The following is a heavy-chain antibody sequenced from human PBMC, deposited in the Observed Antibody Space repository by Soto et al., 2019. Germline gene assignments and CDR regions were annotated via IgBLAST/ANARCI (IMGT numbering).Heavy chain of an antibody. CDR2: VYHSGGT. V-gene: IGHV4-39*01. Sequence: SETLSLTCSVSGGSISSSSYYWGWIRQPPGKGLEWIGSVYHSGGTYYNPSLKSRVTISADTSKNQVSLKLSSVTAADTAVYYCARRLVYGSESNVFDYWGQGTLVTVS. CDR3: ARRLVYGSESNVFDY. D-gene: IGHD3-10*01. CDR1: GGSISSSSYY. J-gene: IGHJ4*02.